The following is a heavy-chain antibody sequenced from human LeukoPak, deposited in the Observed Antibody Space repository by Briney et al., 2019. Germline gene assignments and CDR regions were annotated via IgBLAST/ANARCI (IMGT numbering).Heavy chain of an antibody. Sequence: SETLSLTCAISGGSISSSNWWSWVRQPPGKGLEWIGEIYHSGSTNYNPSLKSRVTISVDKSKNQFSLKLSSVTAADTAVYYCARVSSGATTVDYWGQGTLVTVSS. D-gene: IGHD1-26*01. V-gene: IGHV4-4*02. CDR2: IYHSGST. CDR3: ARVSSGATTVDY. CDR1: GGSISSSNW. J-gene: IGHJ4*02.